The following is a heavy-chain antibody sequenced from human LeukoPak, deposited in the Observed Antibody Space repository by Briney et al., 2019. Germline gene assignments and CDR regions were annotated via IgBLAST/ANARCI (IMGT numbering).Heavy chain of an antibody. CDR1: GGSFSGYY. Sequence: RSETLSLTCAVYGGSFSGYYWSWIRQPPGKGLEWIGEINHSGSTNYNPSLKSRVTISVDTSKNQFYLKLSSVTAADTAVYYCARLTQRYDSSGYYYNYYYYMDVWGKGTTVTVSS. CDR2: INHSGST. V-gene: IGHV4-34*01. CDR3: ARLTQRYDSSGYYYNYYYYMDV. J-gene: IGHJ6*03. D-gene: IGHD3-22*01.